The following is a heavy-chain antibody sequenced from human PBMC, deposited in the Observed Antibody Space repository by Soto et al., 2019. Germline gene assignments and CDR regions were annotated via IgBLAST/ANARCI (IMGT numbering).Heavy chain of an antibody. D-gene: IGHD2-2*01. V-gene: IGHV4-34*01. Sequence: SETLSLTCAVYGGSFSGYYWTWIRQPPGTGLEWIGEINHSGSTNYNPSLKSRVTISVDTSKNQFSLKLTSVTAEDTAVYYCARDSRIVATPAMGSVGFDPWGQGTLVTVSS. J-gene: IGHJ5*02. CDR2: INHSGST. CDR3: ARDSRIVATPAMGSVGFDP. CDR1: GGSFSGYY.